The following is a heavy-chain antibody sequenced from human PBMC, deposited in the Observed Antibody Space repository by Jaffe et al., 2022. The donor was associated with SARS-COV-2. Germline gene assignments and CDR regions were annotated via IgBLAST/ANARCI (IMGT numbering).Heavy chain of an antibody. CDR2: VSGGGANT. V-gene: IGHV3-23*01. Sequence: EVQLLESGGGFVRPGGSLRLSCAASGFTFSTYGMAWVRQAPGKGLEWVSGVSGGGANTHYAGSVKGRFTISRDNSNDTLFLQMSSLRTEDTAQYYCVKTRQLVGGGYFDYWGQGALVIVSS. J-gene: IGHJ4*02. CDR1: GFTFSTYG. D-gene: IGHD6-6*01. CDR3: VKTRQLVGGGYFDY.